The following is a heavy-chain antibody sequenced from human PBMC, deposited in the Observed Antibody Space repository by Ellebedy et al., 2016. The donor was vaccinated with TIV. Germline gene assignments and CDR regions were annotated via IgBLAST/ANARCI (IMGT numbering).Heavy chain of an antibody. CDR1: GFIVSSHF. D-gene: IGHD3-10*01. CDR2: IHTGGST. V-gene: IGHV3-66*01. Sequence: GESLKISCTASGFIVSSHFMSWVRQAPGKGLEWVSFIHTGGSTNYADSVKGRFTMFRYTSTNTLVLQMNSLRAEDTAVYYCAKASTLWFGELLSSYYFDYWGQGTLVTVSS. J-gene: IGHJ4*02. CDR3: AKASTLWFGELLSSYYFDY.